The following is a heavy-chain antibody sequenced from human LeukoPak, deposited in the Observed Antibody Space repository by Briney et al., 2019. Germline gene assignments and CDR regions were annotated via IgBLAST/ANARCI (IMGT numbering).Heavy chain of an antibody. D-gene: IGHD5-18*01. J-gene: IGHJ4*02. CDR2: IYYSGST. Sequence: PSETLSLTCAVSGGSISSGGYSWSWIRQPPGKGLEWIGYIYYSGSTYYNPSLKSRVTISVDTSKNQFSLKLSSVTAADTAVYYCASSEAAMGRNFDYWGQGTLVTVSS. CDR1: GGSISSGGYS. V-gene: IGHV4-31*11. CDR3: ASSEAAMGRNFDY.